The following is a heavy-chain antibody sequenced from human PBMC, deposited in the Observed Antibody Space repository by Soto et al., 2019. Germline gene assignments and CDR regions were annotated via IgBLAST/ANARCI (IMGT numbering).Heavy chain of an antibody. V-gene: IGHV3-30*18. J-gene: IGHJ6*02. CDR2: ITYEGSQI. Sequence: QVQLVESGGGVVQPGRSLRLSCAASGFTFPRFGMHWVRQAPGKGLEWVALITYEGSQIYYADAVKGRFTISRDNGDNPLALQMDNLRTEDTATYFCAKGRGEMNWANYYGLDVWGQGTTVTVSS. CDR3: AKGRGEMNWANYYGLDV. CDR1: GFTFPRFG. D-gene: IGHD7-27*01.